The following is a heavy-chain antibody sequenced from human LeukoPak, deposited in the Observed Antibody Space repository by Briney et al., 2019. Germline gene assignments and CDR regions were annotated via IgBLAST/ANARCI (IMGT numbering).Heavy chain of an antibody. V-gene: IGHV3-33*01. CDR3: ARDGTIVVVPAAAPDY. CDR1: GFTFSSYG. CDR2: IWYDGSKK. Sequence: PGGSLTLSCAASGFTFSSYGMHWVRQAPGKGLEWVAVIWYDGSKKYYADSVKGRFTIYRDNSKNTLYLQMNGLRAEDTAVYYCARDGTIVVVPAAAPDYWGQGTLVTVSS. J-gene: IGHJ4*02. D-gene: IGHD2-2*01.